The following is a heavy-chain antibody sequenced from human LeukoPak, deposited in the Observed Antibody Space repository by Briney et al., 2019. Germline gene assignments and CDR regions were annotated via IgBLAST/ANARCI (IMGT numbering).Heavy chain of an antibody. CDR1: SGSISNYY. CDR3: ARDGGGYTYAYIH. D-gene: IGHD5-18*01. Sequence: SETLSLTCTVSSGSISNYYWSWIRQPPGRGLEWMGHIYSNGDTKYNPSLKGRVTMSVDTAKKQFSLTLSSVTAADTAVYYCARDGGGYTYAYIHWGQGTLLTVSS. J-gene: IGHJ4*02. V-gene: IGHV4-59*01. CDR2: IYSNGDT.